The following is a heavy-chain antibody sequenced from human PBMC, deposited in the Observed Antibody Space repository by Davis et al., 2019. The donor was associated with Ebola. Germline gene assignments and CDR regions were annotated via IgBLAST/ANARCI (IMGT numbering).Heavy chain of an antibody. J-gene: IGHJ5*02. CDR2: IYYSGST. Sequence: PSETPSLTCAVYGESFSAYYWGWIRQPPGKDLEWIGTIYYSGSTYYNPSLKSRVTISLEKSKNQFSLELTSVTAADTAVYYCVANTSSSPWFDPWGQGTQVVVSS. V-gene: IGHV4-34*01. CDR1: GESFSAYY. D-gene: IGHD3-10*01. CDR3: VANTSSSPWFDP.